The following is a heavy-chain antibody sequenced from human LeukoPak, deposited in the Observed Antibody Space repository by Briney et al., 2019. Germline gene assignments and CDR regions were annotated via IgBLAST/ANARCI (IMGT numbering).Heavy chain of an antibody. D-gene: IGHD3-22*01. Sequence: AASVKVSFKASGYTFTSYAVSWVRQAPGQGLEWMGWINTNTGNPTYAQGFTGRFVFSLNTSVSTAYLQISSLKAEDTAVYYCATKYFYDTSSYYNPGIGYWGQGTLVTVSS. CDR1: GYTFTSYA. CDR3: ATKYFYDTSSYYNPGIGY. CDR2: INTNTGNP. V-gene: IGHV7-4-1*02. J-gene: IGHJ4*02.